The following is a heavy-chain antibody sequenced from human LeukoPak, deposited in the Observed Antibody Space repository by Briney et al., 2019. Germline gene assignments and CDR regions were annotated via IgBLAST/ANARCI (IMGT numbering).Heavy chain of an antibody. CDR3: ARVSSGEKIDY. CDR1: GGSISNYY. J-gene: IGHJ4*02. D-gene: IGHD3-10*01. V-gene: IGHV4-59*01. CDR2: IFYDGSS. Sequence: PSETLSLTCTVSGGSISNYYWSWIRQPPGKGLEWIGYIFYDGSSNYNPSLKSRVTISVDTSKNQFSLKLSSVTAADTAVYYCARVSSGEKIDYWGQGTVVTVSS.